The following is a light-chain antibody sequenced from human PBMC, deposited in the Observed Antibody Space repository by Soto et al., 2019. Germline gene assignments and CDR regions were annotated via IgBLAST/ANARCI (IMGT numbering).Light chain of an antibody. J-gene: IGLJ2*01. CDR3: SSYAGSNNWV. Sequence: QSALTQPPSGSGSPGQSLTISCTGTSTDVGNYNYVSWYQQHPGKAPKLMISDVNRRPSGVPDRFSGSKSGNTASLTVSELQAEDEADYYCSSYAGSNNWVFGGGTKLTVL. CDR1: STDVGNYNY. V-gene: IGLV2-8*01. CDR2: DVN.